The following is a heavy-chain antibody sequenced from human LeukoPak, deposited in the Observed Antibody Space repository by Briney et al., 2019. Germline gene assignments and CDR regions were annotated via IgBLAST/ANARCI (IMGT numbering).Heavy chain of an antibody. V-gene: IGHV3-30*14. CDR3: VRDMSGKYSFDY. D-gene: IGHD1-26*01. J-gene: IGHJ4*02. CDR1: GFTFSSYA. Sequence: PGGSLRLSCAASGFTFSSYAMHWVRQAPGKGLEWVAVISYDGSNKYYADSVKGRFTISRDNSKNTLFLELSSLRTDDTAVYYCVRDMSGKYSFDYWGQGTLVIVST. CDR2: ISYDGSNK.